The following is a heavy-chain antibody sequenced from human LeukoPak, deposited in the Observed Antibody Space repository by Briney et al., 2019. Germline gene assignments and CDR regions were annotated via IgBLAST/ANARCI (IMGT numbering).Heavy chain of an antibody. CDR2: IIPIFGTA. D-gene: IGHD3-3*01. J-gene: IGHJ6*02. CDR3: ARDPGYRRFGGSYYYYYGMDV. V-gene: IGHV1-69*01. CDR1: GGTFSSYA. Sequence: SVKVSCKDSGGTFSSYAISWVRQAPGQGLEWMGGIIPIFGTANYAQKFQGRVTITADDSTSTAYMELSSLRSEDTAVYYCARDPGYRRFGGSYYYYYGMDVWGQGTTVTVSS.